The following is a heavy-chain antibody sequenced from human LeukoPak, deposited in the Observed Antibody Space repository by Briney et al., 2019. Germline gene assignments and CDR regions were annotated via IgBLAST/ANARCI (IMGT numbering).Heavy chain of an antibody. CDR2: IRRNVGST. CDR1: GFTFSGYT. CDR3: VKEGYSYTFGGYFDY. D-gene: IGHD5-18*01. J-gene: IGHJ4*02. V-gene: IGHV3-64D*09. Sequence: GGSLRLSCSASGFTFSGYTMHWVRQAPGKGLQHVSGIRRNVGSTYYRDSVNGRFTISRDNSKNTLYLHMRSLRGEDTAVYYCVKEGYSYTFGGYFDYWGQGTLVTVSS.